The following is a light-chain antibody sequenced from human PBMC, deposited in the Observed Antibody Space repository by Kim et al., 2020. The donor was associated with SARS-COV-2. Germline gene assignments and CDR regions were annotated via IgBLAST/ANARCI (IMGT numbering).Light chain of an antibody. CDR2: RNN. V-gene: IGLV1-47*01. CDR3: AAWDESLTGPGV. Sequence: QSVLTQPPSASGAPGQRVTISCSGSSSNIGSNYIYWYQQLPGTAPKLLIYRNNQRPSGVPDRFSASNSATSASLAISGLRSEEESVYYCAAWDESLTGPGVFGGGTKLTVL. CDR1: SSNIGSNY. J-gene: IGLJ3*02.